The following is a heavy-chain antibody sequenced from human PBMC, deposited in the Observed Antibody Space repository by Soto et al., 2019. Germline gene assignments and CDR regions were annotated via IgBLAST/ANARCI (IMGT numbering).Heavy chain of an antibody. D-gene: IGHD2-8*01. CDR2: IYSGGST. CDR1: GFTVSSNY. Sequence: PGGSLRLSCAASGFTVSSNYMSWVRQAPGKGLEWVSVIYSGGSTYYADSVKGRFTISRDNSKNTLYLQMNSLRAEDTAVYYCARSYCTNGVCYPYGMDGWGQGTTVTVSS. V-gene: IGHV3-53*01. J-gene: IGHJ6*02. CDR3: ARSYCTNGVCYPYGMDG.